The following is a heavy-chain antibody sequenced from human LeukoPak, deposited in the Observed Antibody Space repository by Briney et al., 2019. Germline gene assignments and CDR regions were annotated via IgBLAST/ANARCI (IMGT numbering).Heavy chain of an antibody. J-gene: IGHJ4*02. CDR3: ASQPQWLVRYYFDY. CDR2: ISGSGGST. CDR1: GFTFSSYA. V-gene: IGHV3-23*01. Sequence: GGSLRLSCAASGFTFSSYAMSWVRQAPGKGLEWVSAISGSGGSTYYADSVKGRFTISRDNSRNTLYLQMNSLRAEDTAVYYCASQPQWLVRYYFDYWGQGTLVTVSS. D-gene: IGHD6-19*01.